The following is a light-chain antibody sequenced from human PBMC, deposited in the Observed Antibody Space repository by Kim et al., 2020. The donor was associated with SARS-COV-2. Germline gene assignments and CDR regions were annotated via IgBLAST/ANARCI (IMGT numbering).Light chain of an antibody. V-gene: IGKV3-11*01. CDR3: QQRSNWYT. Sequence: LSWSPGERATLSCRASQSVSSYLAWYQHKPGQAPRLLIYDASNRATGIPARFSGSGSGTDFTLTISSLEPEDVAVYYCQQRSNWYTFGQGTKLEI. J-gene: IGKJ2*01. CDR2: DAS. CDR1: QSVSSY.